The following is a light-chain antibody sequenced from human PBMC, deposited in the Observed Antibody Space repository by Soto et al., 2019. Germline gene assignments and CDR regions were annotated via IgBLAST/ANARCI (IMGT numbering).Light chain of an antibody. CDR3: QQYNSYSST. V-gene: IGKV1-9*01. Sequence: IQLTQSPSSLSASVGDRVTITCRASQGIISFLAWYQQKPGKAPELLIYAASTLQSGVPSRFSGSGSGTDFTLTISSLQPEDCATYYCQQYNSYSSTFGQGTKVEIK. CDR1: QGIISF. J-gene: IGKJ1*01. CDR2: AAS.